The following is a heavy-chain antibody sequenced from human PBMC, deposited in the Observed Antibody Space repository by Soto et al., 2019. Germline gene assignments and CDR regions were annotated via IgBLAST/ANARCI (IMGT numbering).Heavy chain of an antibody. J-gene: IGHJ4*02. Sequence: PSETLSLTCTVSGGSLSSSSYCWGWIRQPPGKGLESIGSIYYSGSTYYNPSLKSRVTISVDTSKNQFSLKLSSVTASDTAVYYCARSHYASGSCYNPDFDYWGQGTLVTVSS. CDR1: GGSLSSSSYC. V-gene: IGHV4-39*01. D-gene: IGHD3-10*01. CDR2: IYYSGST. CDR3: ARSHYASGSCYNPDFDY.